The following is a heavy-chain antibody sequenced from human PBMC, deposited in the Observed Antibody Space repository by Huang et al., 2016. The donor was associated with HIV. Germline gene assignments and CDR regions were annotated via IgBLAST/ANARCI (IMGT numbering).Heavy chain of an antibody. J-gene: IGHJ6*02. CDR3: ARGRTRSSLYDSYYGLDV. CDR1: GGTFSTYA. V-gene: IGHV1-69*01. CDR2: IIPIFDTA. D-gene: IGHD6-6*01. Sequence: QVQLVQSGAEVKKPGSSVKVSCKASGGTFSTYAISWRRQATGQGLEWRGGIIPIFDTANYAQKFQGTVTITADEFTSTAYMELSSLRSEDTALYYCARGRTRSSLYDSYYGLDVWGQGTTVTVSS.